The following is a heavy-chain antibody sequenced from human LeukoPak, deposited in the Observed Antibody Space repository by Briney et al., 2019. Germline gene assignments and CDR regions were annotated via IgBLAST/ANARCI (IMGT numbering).Heavy chain of an antibody. CDR1: GYTFTGYY. CDR2: INPNSGGT. J-gene: IGHJ4*02. V-gene: IGHV1-2*02. D-gene: IGHD6-19*01. CDR3: ARSRVRAVAGTEGY. Sequence: ASVKVSCKASGYTFTGYYMHWVRQAPGQGLEWMGWINPNSGGTNYAQKFQGRVTMTRDTSISTAYMELSRLRSDDTAVYYCARSRVRAVAGTEGYWGQGTLVTVSS.